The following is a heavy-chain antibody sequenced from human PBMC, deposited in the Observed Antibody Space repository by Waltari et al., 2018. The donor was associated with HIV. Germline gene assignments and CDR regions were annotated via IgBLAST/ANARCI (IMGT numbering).Heavy chain of an antibody. CDR1: GLTFSRHH. Sequence: SGLTFSRHHTSWVRQAPGKGLAWVSVVYSDGNTYYADSVKGRFTISRDNSRNTLYLQMNSLRAEDTAVYYCARAAYYGSGSYVYHFDYWGQGTLVTVSS. J-gene: IGHJ4*02. V-gene: IGHV3-66*01. D-gene: IGHD3-10*01. CDR3: ARAAYYGSGSYVYHFDY. CDR2: VYSDGNT.